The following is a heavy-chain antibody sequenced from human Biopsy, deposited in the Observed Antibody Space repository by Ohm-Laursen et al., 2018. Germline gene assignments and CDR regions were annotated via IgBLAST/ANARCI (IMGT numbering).Heavy chain of an antibody. CDR3: ARATNSTDWPYYYFYGMDV. J-gene: IGHJ6*02. V-gene: IGHV4-59*01. CDR1: GGSISSDY. CDR2: IYYSGST. Sequence: SQTLSLTCTVSGGSISSDYWSWIRQTPGKGLEWIGYIYYSGSTNYNPSLKSRVTISVDTSKNQFSLRLNPVTAADTAVYYCARATNSTDWPYYYFYGMDVWGQGTTVTVSS. D-gene: IGHD2/OR15-2a*01.